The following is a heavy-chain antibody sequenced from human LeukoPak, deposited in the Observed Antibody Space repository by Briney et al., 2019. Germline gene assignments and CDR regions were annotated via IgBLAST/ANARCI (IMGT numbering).Heavy chain of an antibody. V-gene: IGHV4-39*07. CDR3: ASNQWPSWYFDL. Sequence: SETLSLTCSVSGGSISSNGYYWGWIRQPPGKGLEWIGSIYYSGSTFDNPSLKSRVTISMDKSRNQFSLKLTSVTAADTAVYYCASNQWPSWYFDLWGRGTLVTVSA. CDR2: IYYSGST. CDR1: GGSISSNGYY. J-gene: IGHJ2*01. D-gene: IGHD6-19*01.